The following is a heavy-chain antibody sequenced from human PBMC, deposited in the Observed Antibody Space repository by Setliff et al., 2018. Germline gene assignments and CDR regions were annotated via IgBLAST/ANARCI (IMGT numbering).Heavy chain of an antibody. V-gene: IGHV4-38-2*01. J-gene: IGHJ5*02. Sequence: SETLSLTCGVSGYSISSGHFWGWIRQPTGKGLEWLGNIFHSGSTYYNPTLNSRVTMSVDTSKNQFSLMLTCGTAADTAVYYCARKYQRGKVPVVDPWGQGTLVTASS. D-gene: IGHD2-2*01. CDR1: GYSISSGHF. CDR2: IFHSGST. CDR3: ARKYQRGKVPVVDP.